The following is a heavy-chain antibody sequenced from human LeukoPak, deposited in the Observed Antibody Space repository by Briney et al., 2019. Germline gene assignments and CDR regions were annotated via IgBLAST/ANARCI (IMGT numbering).Heavy chain of an antibody. CDR1: GFTFSYYS. D-gene: IGHD3-16*01. CDR3: ARDGGVSTLGAADY. J-gene: IGHJ4*02. Sequence: PGGSLRLSCAASGFTFSYYSMNWVRQAPGKGLEWVSYISTSSNTIHYADSVKGRFTISRDNAKNSLYLQMNSLRDEDTAVYYCARDGGVSTLGAADYWGQGTLVTVSS. CDR2: ISTSSNTI. V-gene: IGHV3-48*02.